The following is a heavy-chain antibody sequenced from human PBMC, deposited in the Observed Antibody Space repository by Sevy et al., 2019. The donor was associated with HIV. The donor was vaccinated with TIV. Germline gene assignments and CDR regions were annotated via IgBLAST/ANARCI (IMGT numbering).Heavy chain of an antibody. V-gene: IGHV4-34*01. Sequence: TENLSLTCAVYGGSFSGYYWSWIRRPPGKGLEWIGEINHRGSTNYNPSLKSRVTISVDTSKNEFFLKLRSVTASDMAVYYCARSMDYWGQGTLVAVSS. CDR1: GGSFSGYY. CDR3: ARSMDY. CDR2: INHRGST. J-gene: IGHJ4*02.